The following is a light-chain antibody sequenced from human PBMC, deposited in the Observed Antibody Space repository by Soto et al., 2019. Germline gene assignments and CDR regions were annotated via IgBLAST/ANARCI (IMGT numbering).Light chain of an antibody. Sequence: EIVFTQSPDTLSFSPGEKATLSCRASQTIPRNFLAWFQQKPGQAPRLLFYGSSNRPYGIPARFSGGGSRTDLTLTISRLEPEDFAVYDCHQYGSSRTWTFGQGTKVDIK. CDR2: GSS. J-gene: IGKJ1*01. CDR1: QTIPRNF. V-gene: IGKV3-20*01. CDR3: HQYGSSRTWT.